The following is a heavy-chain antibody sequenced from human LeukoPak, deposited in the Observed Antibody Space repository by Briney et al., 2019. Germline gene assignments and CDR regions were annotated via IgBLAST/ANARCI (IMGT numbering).Heavy chain of an antibody. D-gene: IGHD3-10*01. CDR1: GGSISSYY. V-gene: IGHV4-59*01. J-gene: IGHJ4*02. CDR2: IYYSGST. CDR3: ARADPVRGVMSAHFDY. Sequence: PSETLSLTCTVSGGSISSYYWSWIRQPPGKGLEWIGYIYYSGSTNYNPSLKSRVTISVDTSKNQFSLKLSSVTAADTAVYSCARADPVRGVMSAHFDYWGQGTLVTVSS.